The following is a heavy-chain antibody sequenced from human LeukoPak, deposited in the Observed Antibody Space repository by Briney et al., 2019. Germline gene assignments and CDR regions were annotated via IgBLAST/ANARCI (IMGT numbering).Heavy chain of an antibody. Sequence: SETLSPTCTVSGGSISSGDYYWSWIRQPPGKGLEWIGYIYYSGSTYYNPSLKSRVTISVDTSKDQFSLKLSSVTAADTAVYYCASSIVVVPAAMGYWFDPWGQGTLVTVSS. D-gene: IGHD2-2*01. V-gene: IGHV4-30-4*08. CDR2: IYYSGST. CDR1: GGSISSGDYY. CDR3: ASSIVVVPAAMGYWFDP. J-gene: IGHJ5*02.